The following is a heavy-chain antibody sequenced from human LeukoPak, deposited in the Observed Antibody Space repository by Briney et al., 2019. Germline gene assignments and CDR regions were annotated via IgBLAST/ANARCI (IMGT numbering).Heavy chain of an antibody. CDR3: ARVVDTHFDY. V-gene: IGHV3-74*01. D-gene: IGHD5-18*01. CDR1: GFTFSSYW. CDR2: IKSDGSTT. Sequence: GGSLRLSCAASGFTFSSYWMHWVRQAPGKGLMWVSRIKSDGSTTTYADSVKGRFTISRDNAKNTLYLQMNSPRAEDTAVYYCARVVDTHFDYWGQGTLVTVSS. J-gene: IGHJ4*02.